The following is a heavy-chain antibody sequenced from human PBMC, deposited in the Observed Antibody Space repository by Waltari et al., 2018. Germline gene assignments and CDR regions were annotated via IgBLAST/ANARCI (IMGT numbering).Heavy chain of an antibody. Sequence: QVQLVESGGGVVQPGWSLRLSCAASGFTFRRYGMHWVRQAPGTGLEWVAVIWYDGSNKYYADSVKGRFTISRDNSKNTMYLQVNSLRAEDTAVYYCARDLGYSSGWQMAFDIWGQGTMVTVSS. CDR2: IWYDGSNK. D-gene: IGHD6-19*01. V-gene: IGHV3-33*01. J-gene: IGHJ3*02. CDR1: GFTFRRYG. CDR3: ARDLGYSSGWQMAFDI.